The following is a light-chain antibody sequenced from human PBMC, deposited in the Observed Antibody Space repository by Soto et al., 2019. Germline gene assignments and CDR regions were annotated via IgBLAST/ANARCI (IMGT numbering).Light chain of an antibody. CDR3: ISYAGRNTPFYV. CDR1: SSDVGAYNH. V-gene: IGLV2-8*01. CDR2: DVT. Sequence: QSVLTQPPSASGSPGQSVTISCTGTSSDVGAYNHVSWYQQHPGKAPQLMIYDVTKRPSGVSDRFSGSKSRNTASLTVSGLQADAEGDYSRISYAGRNTPFYVFRTGPRSPS. J-gene: IGLJ1*01.